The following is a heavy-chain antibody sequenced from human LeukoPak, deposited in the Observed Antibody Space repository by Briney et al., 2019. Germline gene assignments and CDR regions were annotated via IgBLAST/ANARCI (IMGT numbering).Heavy chain of an antibody. CDR2: IKQDGSEK. J-gene: IGHJ4*02. CDR1: GFTFSGYW. V-gene: IGHV3-7*04. D-gene: IGHD3-22*01. CDR3: ARLALSYYERSGFAY. Sequence: PGGSLRLSCAASGFTFSGYWMSWVRQAPGKGLEWVANIKQDGSEKYYVDSVKGRFTISRDNAKNSLFLQMNSLRAEDTAFYYCARLALSYYERSGFAYWGPGTLVTVSS.